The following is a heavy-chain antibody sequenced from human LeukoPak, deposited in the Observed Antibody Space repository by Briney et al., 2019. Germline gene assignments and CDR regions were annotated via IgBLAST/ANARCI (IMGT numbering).Heavy chain of an antibody. V-gene: IGHV3-30-3*01. Sequence: PGGSLRLSCAASGFTFSSYAMRWVRQAPGKGLEWVAVIPYDGSNKCYADSVKGRFTISRDNSKNTLYLQMNSLRAEDTAVYYCSNGGTVYYYGMDVWGQGTTVTVSS. CDR3: SNGGTVYYYGMDV. CDR1: GFTFSSYA. J-gene: IGHJ6*02. D-gene: IGHD4-17*01. CDR2: IPYDGSNK.